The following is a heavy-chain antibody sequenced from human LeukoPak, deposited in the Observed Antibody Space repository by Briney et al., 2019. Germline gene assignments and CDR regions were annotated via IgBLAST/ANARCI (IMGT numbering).Heavy chain of an antibody. CDR2: INPSGGST. D-gene: IGHD3-22*01. Sequence: GASVKVSCKASGYTFTNYNMHWVRQAPGQGLEWMGIINPSGGSTSYPQKFQGRVTMTRDTSTSTVYMELGSLRSEDTAVYYCARVQTEYFSDNSAYNSPFDYWGQGTLVTVSS. CDR1: GYTFTNYN. V-gene: IGHV1-46*01. CDR3: ARVQTEYFSDNSAYNSPFDY. J-gene: IGHJ4*02.